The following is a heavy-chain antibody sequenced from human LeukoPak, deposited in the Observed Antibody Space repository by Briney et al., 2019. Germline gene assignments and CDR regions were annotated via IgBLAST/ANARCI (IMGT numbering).Heavy chain of an antibody. J-gene: IGHJ4*02. D-gene: IGHD3-10*01. Sequence: GGSLRLSCAASGFTVSSNYMSWVRQAPGKGLEWVSVIYSGGSTYYADSVKGRFTISRDNSKNTLYLQMNSLRAEDTAVYYCARQRYEYYYGSGSQYYFDCWGQGTLVTVSS. CDR3: ARQRYEYYYGSGSQYYFDC. CDR2: IYSGGST. V-gene: IGHV3-53*01. CDR1: GFTVSSNY.